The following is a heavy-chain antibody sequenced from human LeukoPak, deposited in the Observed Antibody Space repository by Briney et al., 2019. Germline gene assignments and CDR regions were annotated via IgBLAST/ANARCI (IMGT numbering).Heavy chain of an antibody. J-gene: IGHJ4*02. CDR3: AKESSRDYDFDY. V-gene: IGHV3-21*04. CDR2: ISSSSSYI. Sequence: GGSLRLSCAASGFTFSSYSMTWVRQAPGKGLEWVSSISSSSSYIYYADSVKGRFTISRDNSKNTLYLQMNSLRAEDTAVYYCAKESSRDYDFDYWGQGTLVTVSS. D-gene: IGHD4-17*01. CDR1: GFTFSSYS.